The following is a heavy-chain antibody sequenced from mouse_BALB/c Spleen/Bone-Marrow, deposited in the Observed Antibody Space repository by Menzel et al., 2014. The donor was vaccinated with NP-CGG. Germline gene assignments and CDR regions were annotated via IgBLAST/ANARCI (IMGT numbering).Heavy chain of an antibody. Sequence: VQLQESGVEFVKPGASVKLSCKASGYTFTSYWMHWVKQRPGQGLEWIGEIDPSDSYTKYNQNFKGKATLTVDKSSSTAYMQLSSLTSEDSAVYYCARTYYDYDWFAYWGQGTLVTVFA. CDR1: GYTFTSYW. V-gene: IGHV1-69*02. CDR3: ARTYYDYDWFAY. D-gene: IGHD2-4*01. CDR2: IDPSDSYT. J-gene: IGHJ3*01.